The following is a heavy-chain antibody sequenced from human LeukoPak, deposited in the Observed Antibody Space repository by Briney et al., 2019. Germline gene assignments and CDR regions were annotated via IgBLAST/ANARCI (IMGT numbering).Heavy chain of an antibody. Sequence: LRLSCTASGFTFGDYALSWFRQAPGKGLEWIGEINHSGSTNYNPSLKSRVTISVDTSKNQFSLELSSVTAADTAVYYCARGYFSYYDFWSGLGYYGMDVWGQGTTVTVSS. CDR1: GFTFGDYA. V-gene: IGHV4-34*01. J-gene: IGHJ6*02. D-gene: IGHD3-3*01. CDR3: ARGYFSYYDFWSGLGYYGMDV. CDR2: INHSGST.